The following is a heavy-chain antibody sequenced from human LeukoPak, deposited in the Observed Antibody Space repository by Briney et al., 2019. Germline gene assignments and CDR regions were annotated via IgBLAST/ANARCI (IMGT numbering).Heavy chain of an antibody. CDR1: GFTFSRYN. CDR2: ISSSNNYI. J-gene: IGHJ4*02. Sequence: GGSLRLSCAASGFTFSRYNMNWVRQAPGKGLEWVSSISSSNNYIYYADSVKGRFTISRDNAKNSLYLQMNSLRAEDTAVYHCARYLSGWPIDYWGQGTLVTVSS. V-gene: IGHV3-21*01. CDR3: ARYLSGWPIDY. D-gene: IGHD6-19*01.